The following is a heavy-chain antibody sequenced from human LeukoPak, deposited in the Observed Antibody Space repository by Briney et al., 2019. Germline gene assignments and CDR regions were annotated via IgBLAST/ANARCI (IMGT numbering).Heavy chain of an antibody. V-gene: IGHV4-39*07. CDR2: IYYSGST. CDR1: GGSISSSSYY. Sequence: SETLSLTCTVSGGSISSSSYYWGWIRQPPGKGLEWIGSIYYSGSTYYNPSLKSRVTISVDTSKNQFSLKLSSVTAADTAVYYCARVTAGGDSSGYYLYYYYYGMDVWGQGTTVTVSS. CDR3: ARVTAGGDSSGYYLYYYYYGMDV. J-gene: IGHJ6*02. D-gene: IGHD3-22*01.